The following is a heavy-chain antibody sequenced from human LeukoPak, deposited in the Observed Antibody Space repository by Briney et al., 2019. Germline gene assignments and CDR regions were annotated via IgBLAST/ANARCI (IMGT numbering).Heavy chain of an antibody. CDR1: GGSFSGYY. V-gene: IGHV4-34*01. Sequence: PSETLSLTCAVYGGSFSGYYWSWIRQPPGKGLEWIGEINHSGSTNYNPSLKSRVTISVDTSKNQFSLKLSSVTAADTAVYYCARGRRFRRDFDYWGQGTLVTVSS. J-gene: IGHJ4*02. CDR2: INHSGST. CDR3: ARGRRFRRDFDY.